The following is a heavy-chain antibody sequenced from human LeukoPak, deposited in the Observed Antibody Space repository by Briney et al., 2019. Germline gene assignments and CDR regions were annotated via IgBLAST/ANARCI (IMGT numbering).Heavy chain of an antibody. V-gene: IGHV1-2*02. CDR1: GYTFTDYY. Sequence: ASVKVSCKASGYTFTDYYIHWVRQAPGQGLEWMGWVKPNSGDTYYAQKFQGRVTVTRDTSISTAYIEVTRLRSDDTAVYYCARGRRNLVGDTNAGDSFDFWGQGTLVTVSS. CDR3: ARGRRNLVGDTNAGDSFDF. D-gene: IGHD1-26*01. CDR2: VKPNSGDT. J-gene: IGHJ4*02.